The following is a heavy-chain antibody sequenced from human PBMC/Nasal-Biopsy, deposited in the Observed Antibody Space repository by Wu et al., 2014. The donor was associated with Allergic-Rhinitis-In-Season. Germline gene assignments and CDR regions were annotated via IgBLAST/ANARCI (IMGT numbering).Heavy chain of an antibody. Sequence: LVKPTQTLPLTCTFSGFSLSTRGVGVGWIRQSPGKALEWLALLYWDDDKRFSPSLRSRLTITKDTSKNQVVLTMTNMDPVDTATYYCAHKGRCHDNSCYAYFDYWGQGTLVTVSS. CDR1: GFSLSTRGVG. CDR3: AHKGRCHDNSCYAYFDY. J-gene: IGHJ4*02. D-gene: IGHD2-15*01. V-gene: IGHV2-5*02. CDR2: LYWDDDK.